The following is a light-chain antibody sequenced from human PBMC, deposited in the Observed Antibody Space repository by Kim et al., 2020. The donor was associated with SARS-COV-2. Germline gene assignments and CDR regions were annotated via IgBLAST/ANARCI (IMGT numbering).Light chain of an antibody. CDR1: LRLSTN. Sequence: VSPGERATLSCRASLRLSTNLAWYQLKPGQSPRLLIYGASTRATGVPDRFSGSGSGTEFTLTISGLQSEDFAVYYCQQYYNWPRTFGQGTKVDIK. CDR2: GAS. J-gene: IGKJ1*01. CDR3: QQYYNWPRT. V-gene: IGKV3-15*01.